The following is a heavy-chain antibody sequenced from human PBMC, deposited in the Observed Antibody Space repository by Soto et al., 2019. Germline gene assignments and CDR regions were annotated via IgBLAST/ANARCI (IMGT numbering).Heavy chain of an antibody. Sequence: QVQLQESGPGLVKPSQTLSLTCTVSGDSINNGGYHWSWIRQHPGKGLEWIGYIYYSGSTYYNPCLESRVTVSIDTSENQFSLKLSSVTAAATAVYYCARDRGDYCSGGSCYRHWYFDLWDRGSLVTVSS. D-gene: IGHD2-15*01. J-gene: IGHJ2*01. CDR3: ARDRGDYCSGGSCYRHWYFDL. CDR1: GDSINNGGYH. CDR2: IYYSGST. V-gene: IGHV4-31*03.